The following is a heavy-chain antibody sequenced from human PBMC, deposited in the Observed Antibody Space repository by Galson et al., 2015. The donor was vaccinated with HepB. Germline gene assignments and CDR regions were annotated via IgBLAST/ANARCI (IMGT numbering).Heavy chain of an antibody. CDR2: ISSSSSTI. J-gene: IGHJ4*02. V-gene: IGHV3-48*01. CDR1: GLTFSSYS. D-gene: IGHD2-2*01. Sequence: SLRLSCAASGLTFSSYSMNWVRQAPGKGLEWVPYISSSSSTIYYADSVKGRFTISRDNAKNPLYLQMNSLRAEDTAVYYCARDPDSIVVVPAATNDYWGQGTLVTVSS. CDR3: ARDPDSIVVVPAATNDY.